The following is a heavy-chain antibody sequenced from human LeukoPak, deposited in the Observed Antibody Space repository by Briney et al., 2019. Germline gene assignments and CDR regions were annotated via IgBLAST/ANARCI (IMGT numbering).Heavy chain of an antibody. V-gene: IGHV4-4*07. J-gene: IGHJ5*02. CDR2: IYTSGST. Sequence: MTSETLSLTCTVSGGSISSYYWSWIRQPAGKGLEWIGRIYTSGSTNYNPSLKSRVTMSVDTSKNQFSLKLSSVTAADTAVCYCARLESAAAGNRWFDPWGQGILVTVSS. CDR1: GGSISSYY. CDR3: ARLESAAAGNRWFDP. D-gene: IGHD6-13*01.